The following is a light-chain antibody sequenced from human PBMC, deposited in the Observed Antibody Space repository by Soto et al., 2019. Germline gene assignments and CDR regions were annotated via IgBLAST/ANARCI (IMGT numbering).Light chain of an antibody. CDR3: QSYDSSLSSYV. CDR2: GYI. CDR1: TSNIGAHYD. V-gene: IGLV1-40*01. Sequence: QSVLTQPPSLSGAPGQRVTIACTGTTSNIGAHYDVHWYQHIPGTAPKLLIYGYIHRPSGVPDRFSGSKSDTSASLAITGLQAEDEADYYCQSYDSSLSSYVFGPGTKVTVL. J-gene: IGLJ1*01.